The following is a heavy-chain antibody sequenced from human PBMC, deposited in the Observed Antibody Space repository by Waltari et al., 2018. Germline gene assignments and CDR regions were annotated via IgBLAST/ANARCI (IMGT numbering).Heavy chain of an antibody. Sequence: QVQLQESGPGLVKPSETLSLTCTVSGGSISSYYWSWIRQPPVKGLEWIGYIYYSGSTNYNPSLKSRVTISVDTSKNQFSLKLSSVTAADTAVYYCARAYYYDSSGYLSYGMDVWGQGTTVTVSS. J-gene: IGHJ6*02. CDR2: IYYSGST. CDR3: ARAYYYDSSGYLSYGMDV. D-gene: IGHD3-22*01. CDR1: GGSISSYY. V-gene: IGHV4-59*01.